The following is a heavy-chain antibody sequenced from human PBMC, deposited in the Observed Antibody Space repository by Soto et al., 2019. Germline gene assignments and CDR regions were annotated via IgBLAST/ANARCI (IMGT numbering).Heavy chain of an antibody. CDR3: TTDGGIVVVPARYYYYGMDV. CDR2: IKSKTDGGTT. V-gene: IGHV3-15*01. J-gene: IGHJ6*02. Sequence: GGSLRLSCSASGVTFSNAWMSWVRQAPGKGLEWVGRIKSKTDGGTTDYAAPVKGRFTISRDDSKNTLYLQMNSLKTEDTAVYYCTTDGGIVVVPARYYYYGMDVWGQGTTVTVSS. D-gene: IGHD2-2*01. CDR1: GVTFSNAW.